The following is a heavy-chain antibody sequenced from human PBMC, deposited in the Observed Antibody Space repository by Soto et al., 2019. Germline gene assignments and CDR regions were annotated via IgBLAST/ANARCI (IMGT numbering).Heavy chain of an antibody. CDR3: ARDLDGRFDY. CDR2: IYHSGNT. Sequence: QVQLQESGPGLVKPSGTLSLTCAVSGASISSSSWWTWVRQPPGKGLEWIGEIYHSGNTNYNPSLKSRVTISVDTSKNQFSLKLSSVTAADTAVYYCARDLDGRFDYWGQGTLVTVSS. V-gene: IGHV4-4*02. J-gene: IGHJ4*02. D-gene: IGHD1-26*01. CDR1: GASISSSSW.